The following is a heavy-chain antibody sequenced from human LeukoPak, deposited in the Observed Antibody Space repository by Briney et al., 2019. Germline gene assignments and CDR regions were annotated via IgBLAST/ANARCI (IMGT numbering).Heavy chain of an antibody. CDR2: IWYDGSNK. CDR1: GFTFSSYG. D-gene: IGHD3-16*01. V-gene: IGHV3-33*01. Sequence: PGGSLRLSCAASGFTFSSYGMHWVRQAPGKGLEWVAVIWYDGSNKYYADSVKGRFTISRDNSKNTLYLQMNSLRAEDTAVYYCARDLEGDYLDYWGQGTLVTVSS. J-gene: IGHJ4*02. CDR3: ARDLEGDYLDY.